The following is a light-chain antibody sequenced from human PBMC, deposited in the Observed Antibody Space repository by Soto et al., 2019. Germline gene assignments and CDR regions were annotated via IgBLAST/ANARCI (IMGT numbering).Light chain of an antibody. J-gene: IGLJ3*02. CDR2: EVN. V-gene: IGLV2-14*01. CDR3: SSYTSYSTLV. CDR1: SSDVGNYNY. Sequence: QSALTQPASVSGSPGQSITISCTGTSSDVGNYNYVSWYQQHAGKAPKLMIYEVNNRPSGVSDRYPGSKSGNTASLTISGLQAEDEADYYCSSYTSYSTLVFGGGTKLTVL.